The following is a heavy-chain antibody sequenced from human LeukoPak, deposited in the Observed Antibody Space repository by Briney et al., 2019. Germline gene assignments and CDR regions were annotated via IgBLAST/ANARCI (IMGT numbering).Heavy chain of an antibody. CDR3: ARSPRVVVPAAMPRGYYYYGMDV. CDR1: GGSFSGYY. V-gene: IGHV4-34*01. Sequence: SETLSLTCAVYGGSFSGYYRSWIRQPPGKGLEWIGEINHSGSTNYNPSLKSRVTISVDTSKNQFSLKLSSVTAADTAVYYCARSPRVVVPAAMPRGYYYYGMDVWGKGTTVTVSS. D-gene: IGHD2-2*01. CDR2: INHSGST. J-gene: IGHJ6*04.